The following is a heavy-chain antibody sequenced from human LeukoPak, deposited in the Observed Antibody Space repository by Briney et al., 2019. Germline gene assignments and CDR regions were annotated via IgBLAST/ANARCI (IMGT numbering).Heavy chain of an antibody. Sequence: SETLSLTCTVSGGSISSSSYYWGWIRQPPGKGLEWIGSIYYSGSTYYNPSLKSRVTISVDTSKNQFSLKLSSVTAADTAVYYCARVSGKDILLWFGETLFFDLWGRGTLVTVSS. CDR2: IYYSGST. CDR1: GGSISSSSYY. V-gene: IGHV4-39*07. J-gene: IGHJ2*01. CDR3: ARVSGKDILLWFGETLFFDL. D-gene: IGHD3-10*01.